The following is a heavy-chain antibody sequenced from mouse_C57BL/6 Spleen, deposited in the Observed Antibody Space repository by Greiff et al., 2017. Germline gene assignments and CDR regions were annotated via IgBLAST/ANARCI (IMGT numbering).Heavy chain of an antibody. CDR3: AGYSNYGVFYAMDY. D-gene: IGHD2-5*01. V-gene: IGHV1-82*01. Sequence: VQLQQSGPELVKPGASVKISCKASGYAFSSSWMNWVKPRPGKGLEWIGRIYPGDGDTNYNGKFKGKATLTADKSSSTAYMQLSSLTSEDSAVYFCAGYSNYGVFYAMDYWGQGTSVTVSS. CDR1: GYAFSSSW. J-gene: IGHJ4*01. CDR2: IYPGDGDT.